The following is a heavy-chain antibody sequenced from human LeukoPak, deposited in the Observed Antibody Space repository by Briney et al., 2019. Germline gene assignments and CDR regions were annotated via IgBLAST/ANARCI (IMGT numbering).Heavy chain of an antibody. Sequence: GGSLRLSCAASGFTFSSYSMNWVRQAPGKGLEWVSYISSSSSTIYYADSVKGRFTISRDNAKNSLYLQMNSLRAKDTAVSYCARDDGIAVAGGADYWGQGTLVTVSS. V-gene: IGHV3-48*04. CDR3: ARDDGIAVAGGADY. CDR2: ISSSSSTI. CDR1: GFTFSSYS. J-gene: IGHJ4*02. D-gene: IGHD6-19*01.